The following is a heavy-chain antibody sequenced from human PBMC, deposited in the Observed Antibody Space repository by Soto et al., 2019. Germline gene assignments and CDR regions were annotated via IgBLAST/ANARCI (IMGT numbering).Heavy chain of an antibody. D-gene: IGHD3-10*01. J-gene: IGHJ4*02. CDR3: VSRVLLWFGEIGY. V-gene: IGHV4-39*01. CDR2: IYYSGST. Sequence: SETLSLTCTVSGGSISSSSYYWGWIRQPPGKGLEWIGSIYYSGSTYYNPSLKSRVTISVDTSKNQFSLKLSSVTAADTAVYYCVSRVLLWFGEIGYWGQGTLVTVSS. CDR1: GGSISSSSYY.